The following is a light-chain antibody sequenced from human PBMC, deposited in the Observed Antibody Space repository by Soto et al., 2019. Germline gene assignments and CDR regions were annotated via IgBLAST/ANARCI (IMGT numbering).Light chain of an antibody. CDR1: QSISNH. CDR3: QQRNSYPIT. J-gene: IGKJ5*01. V-gene: IGKV1-17*01. CDR2: AAS. Sequence: DIQMTQSPSSLSASLEDRVIITCRASQSISNHLNWYQQKPGKAPKLLIFAASSLQSGVPSRFSGSRSGPEFTLTISSLQPEDFATYYCQQRNSYPITFSQGTRLEIK.